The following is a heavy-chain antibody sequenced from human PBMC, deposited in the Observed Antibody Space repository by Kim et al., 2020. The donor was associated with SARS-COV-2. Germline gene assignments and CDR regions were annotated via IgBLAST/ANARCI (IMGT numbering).Heavy chain of an antibody. Sequence: YYNPSLKSRVTISVDTSKNQFSLKLSSVTAADTAVYYCARRTYSYYFDYWGQGTLVTVSS. D-gene: IGHD2-15*01. CDR3: ARRTYSYYFDY. V-gene: IGHV4-39*01. J-gene: IGHJ4*02.